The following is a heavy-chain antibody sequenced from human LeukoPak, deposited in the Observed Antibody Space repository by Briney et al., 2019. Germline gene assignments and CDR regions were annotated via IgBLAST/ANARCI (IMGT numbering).Heavy chain of an antibody. CDR2: ISGGGGST. Sequence: GGSLRLSCSASGFTISSYAMSWVRQAPGKGLEWVSTISGGGGSTYYADSVKGRFTVSRDNSKNTLYLQMNSLRAEDTAVYYCAKSMSFGELLSPFDYWGQGTLVTVSS. J-gene: IGHJ4*02. D-gene: IGHD3-10*01. CDR3: AKSMSFGELLSPFDY. V-gene: IGHV3-23*01. CDR1: GFTISSYA.